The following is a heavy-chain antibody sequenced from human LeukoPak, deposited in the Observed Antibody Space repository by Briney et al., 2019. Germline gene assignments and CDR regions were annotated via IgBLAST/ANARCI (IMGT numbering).Heavy chain of an antibody. V-gene: IGHV3-48*01. CDR1: GFTLSNYG. CDR3: TRGGAPRPDY. D-gene: IGHD6-6*01. CDR2: ISSTSSTK. Sequence: GGSRRLSCAASGFTLSNYGMNWVRQAPGKGLEWVAYISSTSSTKDYADSVKGRFTISRDNAKSSLYLQMNSLRADDTALYYCTRGGAPRPDYWGQETLVIVSS. J-gene: IGHJ4*02.